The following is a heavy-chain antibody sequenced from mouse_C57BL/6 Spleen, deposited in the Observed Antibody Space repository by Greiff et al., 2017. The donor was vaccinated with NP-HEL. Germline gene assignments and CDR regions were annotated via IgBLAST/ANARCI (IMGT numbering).Heavy chain of an antibody. D-gene: IGHD2-12*01. Sequence: EVQRVESGGGLVKPGGSLKLSCAASGFTFSSYAMSWVRQTPEKRLEWVATISDGGSYTYYPDNVKGRFTISRDNAKNNLYLQMSHLKSEDTAIYYCATYRSYYYAMDYWGQGTSVTVSS. V-gene: IGHV5-4*01. CDR1: GFTFSSYA. CDR3: ATYRSYYYAMDY. J-gene: IGHJ4*01. CDR2: ISDGGSYT.